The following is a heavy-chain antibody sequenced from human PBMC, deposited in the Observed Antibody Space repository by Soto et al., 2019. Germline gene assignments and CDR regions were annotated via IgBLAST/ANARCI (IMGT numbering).Heavy chain of an antibody. D-gene: IGHD3-10*01. CDR2: IVVGTGNT. Sequence: GASVKVSCKASGFTFNRSAMQWVRQARGQRLEWIGWIVVGTGNTNYAQKFQERVTITRDMSTSTVYMELSSLRSEDTAVYYCAAGRITMVRGNPSYYMAVWGNGTTVTISS. CDR1: GFTFNRSA. J-gene: IGHJ6*03. V-gene: IGHV1-58*02. CDR3: AAGRITMVRGNPSYYMAV.